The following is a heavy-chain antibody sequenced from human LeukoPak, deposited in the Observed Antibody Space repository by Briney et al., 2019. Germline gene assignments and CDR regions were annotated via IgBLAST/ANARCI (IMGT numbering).Heavy chain of an antibody. V-gene: IGHV3-15*01. J-gene: IGHJ4*02. CDR2: IKSKTDGGTT. CDR3: TTDRGRGSYKVDY. Sequence: GGSLRLSCAASGFTFSNAWMSWVRQAPGKGLEWVGRIKSKTDGGTTDYAAPVKGRFTISRDDSKNTLYLQMNSLKTEDTAVYYCTTDRGRGSYKVDYWGQGTLVTVSS. CDR1: GFTFSNAW. D-gene: IGHD1-26*01.